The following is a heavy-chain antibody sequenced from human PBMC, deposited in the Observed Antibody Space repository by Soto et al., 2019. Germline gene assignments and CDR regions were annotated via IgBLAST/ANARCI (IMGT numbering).Heavy chain of an antibody. CDR3: ATRGTRWLQSPFDY. D-gene: IGHD1-1*01. CDR1: GYTLTDLA. CDR2: FDPEDGET. Sequence: QVQVVQSGAEVKKPGASVKVSCKVSGYTLTDLAMHWVRRAPGKGLEWVGGFDPEDGETIYAQKFQGRVTMTEDTSTDTAYMELSSLRSEDTAVYYCATRGTRWLQSPFDYWGQGTLVTVSS. V-gene: IGHV1-24*01. J-gene: IGHJ4*02.